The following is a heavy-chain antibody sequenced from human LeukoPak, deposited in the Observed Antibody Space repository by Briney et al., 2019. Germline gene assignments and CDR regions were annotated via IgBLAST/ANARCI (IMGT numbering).Heavy chain of an antibody. Sequence: EASVKVSCKASGYTFTGYYMHWVRQAPGQGLEWMGWINPNSGGTNYAQKFQGRVTMTRDTSISTAYMELSRLRSDDTAGYYCWRDLRPIYFCLLVRGFDPWGQGTLVTVSS. V-gene: IGHV1-2*02. CDR2: INPNSGGT. J-gene: IGHJ5*02. CDR3: WRDLRPIYFCLLVRGFDP. CDR1: GYTFTGYY. D-gene: IGHD3-3*01.